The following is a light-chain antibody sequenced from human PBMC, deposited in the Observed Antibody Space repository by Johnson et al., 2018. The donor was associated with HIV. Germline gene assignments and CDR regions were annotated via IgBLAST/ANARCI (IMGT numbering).Light chain of an antibody. CDR2: ENY. Sequence: QSVLTQPPSVSAAPGQKVTISCSGSSSNIGNNYVSWYQQLPGTAPKLLIYENYKRPSGIPDRFSGSKSGTSATLGITGLQTGDEADYYCGTWDTSLRGLYVFGTVTRVSIL. J-gene: IGLJ1*01. CDR1: SSNIGNNY. V-gene: IGLV1-51*02. CDR3: GTWDTSLRGLYV.